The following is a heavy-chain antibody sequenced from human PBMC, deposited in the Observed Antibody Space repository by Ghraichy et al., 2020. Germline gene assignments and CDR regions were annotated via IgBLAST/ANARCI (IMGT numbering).Heavy chain of an antibody. V-gene: IGHV3-23*01. D-gene: IGHD1-20*01. CDR1: GFTFSSYA. Sequence: GESLNISCAASGFTFSSYAMSWVRQAPGKGLEWVSAISGSGGSTYYADSVKGRFTISRDNSKNTLYLQMNSLRAEDTAIYYCAKHLTGTTFFVYFDYWGQGTLVTVSS. CDR2: ISGSGGST. CDR3: AKHLTGTTFFVYFDY. J-gene: IGHJ4*02.